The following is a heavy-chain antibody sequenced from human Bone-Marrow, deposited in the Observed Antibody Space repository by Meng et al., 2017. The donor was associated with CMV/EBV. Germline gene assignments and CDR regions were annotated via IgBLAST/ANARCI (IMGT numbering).Heavy chain of an antibody. D-gene: IGHD6-6*01. CDR1: GFTFDDYG. J-gene: IGHJ6*02. V-gene: IGHV3-30*03. Sequence: GESLKISCAASGFTFDDYGMSWVRQAPGKGLEWVVVISDDGSNKQYAGSVKGRFTISRDNSKNTLHLQMSSLRVENTAVYFCARGTRHLVLSGYYYGMDVWGQGTAVTVSS. CDR3: ARGTRHLVLSGYYYGMDV. CDR2: ISDDGSNK.